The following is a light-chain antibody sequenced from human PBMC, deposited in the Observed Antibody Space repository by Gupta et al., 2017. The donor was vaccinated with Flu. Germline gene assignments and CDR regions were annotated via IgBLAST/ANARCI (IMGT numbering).Light chain of an antibody. Sequence: VVMTQSPLSLPVTLGQPASISCRSSQGLVYSDGNTYLHWFQQRPGQSPRRLIYQVSYRDSGVPDRFSGSGSRTXFTLKIXMVDAADVGIYCCTQGAHWPRAFGXGTTVEIK. V-gene: IGKV2-30*01. CDR1: QGLVYSDGNTY. CDR3: TQGAHWPRA. J-gene: IGKJ1*01. CDR2: QVS.